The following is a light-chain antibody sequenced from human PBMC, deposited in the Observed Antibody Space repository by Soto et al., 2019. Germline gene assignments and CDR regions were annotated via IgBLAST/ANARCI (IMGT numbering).Light chain of an antibody. CDR3: GTWDSSLSAVL. CDR2: DDN. J-gene: IGLJ2*01. CDR1: SSNIGNND. V-gene: IGLV1-51*01. Sequence: QSVLTQPPSVSAAPGQKVTISCSGSSSNIGNNDVSWYQQLPGTVPKLLIYDDNKRSSGIPDRFPGSKSGTSATLGITGLQTGDEADYYCGTWDSSLSAVLFGGGTKVTVL.